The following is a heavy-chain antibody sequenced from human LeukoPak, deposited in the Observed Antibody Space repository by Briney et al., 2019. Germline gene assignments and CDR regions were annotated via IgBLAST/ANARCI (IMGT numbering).Heavy chain of an antibody. CDR2: ISGNGGST. Sequence: GGSLRLSCAASGFTFSSYAMSWVRQAPGKGLEWVSAISGNGGSTYYADSVKGRFTISRDNSKNALYLQMNSLRAEDTAVYYCAKDLSYDTGGQDYWGQGTLVTVSS. CDR1: GFTFSSYA. V-gene: IGHV3-23*01. CDR3: AKDLSYDTGGQDY. J-gene: IGHJ4*02. D-gene: IGHD3-22*01.